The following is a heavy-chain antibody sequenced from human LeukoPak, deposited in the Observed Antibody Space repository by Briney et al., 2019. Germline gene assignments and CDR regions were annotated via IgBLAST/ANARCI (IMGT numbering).Heavy chain of an antibody. CDR1: GGTFSSYA. J-gene: IGHJ6*03. D-gene: IGHD6-13*01. CDR2: IIPIFGTA. V-gene: IGHV1-69*06. CDR3: ARVRIPYSSRPYYYYMDV. Sequence: SVKVSCKASGGTFSSYAINWVRQAPGQGLEWMGGIIPIFGTANYAQKFQGRVTITADKSTSTAYMELSSLRSEDTAVYYCARVRIPYSSRPYYYYMDVWGKGTTVTVSS.